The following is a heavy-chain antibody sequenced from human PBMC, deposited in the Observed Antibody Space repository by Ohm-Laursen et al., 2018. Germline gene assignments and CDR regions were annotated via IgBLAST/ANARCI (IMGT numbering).Heavy chain of an antibody. D-gene: IGHD6-13*01. V-gene: IGHV3-30*18. J-gene: IGHJ4*02. Sequence: SLRLSCTAPGFTFSSYGMHWVRQAPGKGLEWVAVISYDGSNKYYADSVKGRFTISRDNSKNTLYLQMNSLRAEDTAVYYCAKSSSSYYIDYWGQGTLVTVSS. CDR3: AKSSSSYYIDY. CDR1: GFTFSSYG. CDR2: ISYDGSNK.